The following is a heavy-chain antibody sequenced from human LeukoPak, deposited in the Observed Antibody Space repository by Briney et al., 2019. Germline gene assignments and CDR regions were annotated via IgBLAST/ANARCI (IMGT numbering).Heavy chain of an antibody. Sequence: SETLSLTCTVSGGSVSSGSYYWNWIRQPPGKGLEWLGYIYYSGSTNYNPSLKSRVTISVDMSKNQFSLKLSSVTAADTAVYYCARPPFEGSGWYIYYFDYWGQGTLVTVSS. D-gene: IGHD6-19*01. J-gene: IGHJ4*02. CDR3: ARPPFEGSGWYIYYFDY. CDR1: GGSVSSGSYY. CDR2: IYYSGST. V-gene: IGHV4-61*01.